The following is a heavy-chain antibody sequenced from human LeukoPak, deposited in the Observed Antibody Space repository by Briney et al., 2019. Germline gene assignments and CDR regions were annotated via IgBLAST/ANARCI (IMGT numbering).Heavy chain of an antibody. Sequence: GRSLRLSCAASGFAFSSYGMYWVRQAPGKGLEWVAVISYDGSNKYYADSVKGRFTISRDNSKNTLYLQMNSLRAEDTAVYYCAKDGDLWFGELLSWGQGTLVTVSS. CDR2: ISYDGSNK. V-gene: IGHV3-30*18. D-gene: IGHD3-10*01. CDR3: AKDGDLWFGELLS. CDR1: GFAFSSYG. J-gene: IGHJ4*02.